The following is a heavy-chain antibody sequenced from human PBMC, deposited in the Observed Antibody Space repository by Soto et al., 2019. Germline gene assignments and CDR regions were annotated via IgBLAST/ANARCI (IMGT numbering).Heavy chain of an antibody. Sequence: ASVKVSCTASGYTFTSYGISWVRQAPGQGLEWMGWISAYNGNTNHAQKLQGRVTMTTDTSTSTAYMELRSLRSDDTAVYYCARRIRVANYDYWGQGTLVTVSS. D-gene: IGHD3-3*01. CDR2: ISAYNGNT. J-gene: IGHJ4*02. CDR3: ARRIRVANYDY. CDR1: GYTFTSYG. V-gene: IGHV1-18*01.